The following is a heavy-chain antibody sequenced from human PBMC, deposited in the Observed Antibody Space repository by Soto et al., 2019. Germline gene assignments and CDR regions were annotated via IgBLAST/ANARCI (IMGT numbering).Heavy chain of an antibody. D-gene: IGHD1-26*01. Sequence: QITLKESGPTLVKPTQTLTLTCTFSGFSLSTSGVGVGWIRQPPGKALEWLALIYWDDDKRYSPSLKSRLTITKDTSKNQVVLTMTNIDPVDTSTYYCAHFIVGATNYWGQGTLVTVSS. V-gene: IGHV2-5*02. CDR3: AHFIVGATNY. CDR1: GFSLSTSGVG. J-gene: IGHJ4*02. CDR2: IYWDDDK.